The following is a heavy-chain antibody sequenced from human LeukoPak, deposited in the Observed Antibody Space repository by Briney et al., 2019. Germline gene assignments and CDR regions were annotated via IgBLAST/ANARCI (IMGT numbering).Heavy chain of an antibody. CDR3: ARDYYXXXGYNXXDY. V-gene: IGHV3-48*01. Sequence: GGSLRLSCAASGFTFSSYSMNWVRQAPGKGLEWVSYISSSSSTIYYADSVKGRFTMSRDNAKNSLYLQMKSLRSEDTAVYYCARDYYXXXGYNXXDYWGQGTLVTVSS. J-gene: IGHJ4*02. CDR1: GFTFSSYS. D-gene: IGHD3-22*01. CDR2: ISSSSSTI.